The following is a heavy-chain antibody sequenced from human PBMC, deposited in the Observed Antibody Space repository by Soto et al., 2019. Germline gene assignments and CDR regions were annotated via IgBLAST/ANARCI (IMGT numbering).Heavy chain of an antibody. CDR2: INHSGST. D-gene: IGHD2-8*02. Sequence: QVQLQQWGAGLLKPSETLSLTCAVYGGSFSGYYWTWIRQPPVTGLEWIGEINHSGSTNSNPSLKSRVTLSVDTSKNQFSLKLTSVTAADTAVYYCARDKITGLFDYWCQGTLVTVSS. CDR3: ARDKITGLFDY. J-gene: IGHJ4*02. V-gene: IGHV4-34*01. CDR1: GGSFSGYY.